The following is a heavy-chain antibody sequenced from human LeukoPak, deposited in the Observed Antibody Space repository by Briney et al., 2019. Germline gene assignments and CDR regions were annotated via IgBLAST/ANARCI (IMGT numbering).Heavy chain of an antibody. CDR2: IKEDGSEK. CDR3: ARIYLKMASAS. CDR1: GFTFTSYW. J-gene: IGHJ5*02. V-gene: IGHV3-7*01. Sequence: GGSLRLSCAASGFTFTSYWMSWVRQAPGKGLEGVANIKEDGSEKYYVDSVKGRFTISRDNAKNSVSLQMNSLRAEDTAVYYCARIYLKMASASWGQGTLVTVSS. D-gene: IGHD2-8*01.